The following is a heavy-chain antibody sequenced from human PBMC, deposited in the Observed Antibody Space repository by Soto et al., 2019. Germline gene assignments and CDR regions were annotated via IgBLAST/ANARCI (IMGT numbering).Heavy chain of an antibody. J-gene: IGHJ4*02. D-gene: IGHD6-13*01. CDR2: INPDTGGT. Sequence: QVRLLQSGAEVKKSGASVKVSCKASGYTFTAYYIHWVRQAPGQGLEWMGWINPDTGGTDYAQKFEDWVTMTRDTPITTHYLKLTILQLNDTAVYYCARAVSRDGSSWYRGAYDSWGQGTLVTVSS. CDR1: GYTFTAYY. V-gene: IGHV1-2*04. CDR3: ARAVSRDGSSWYRGAYDS.